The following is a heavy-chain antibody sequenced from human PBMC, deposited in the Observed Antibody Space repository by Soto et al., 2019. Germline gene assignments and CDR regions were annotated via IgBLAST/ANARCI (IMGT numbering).Heavy chain of an antibody. V-gene: IGHV2-5*02. J-gene: IGHJ5*02. CDR2: IYRDDDK. CDR3: AHIHHYDDRFYP. CDR1: GFSLSTSGVG. Sequence: QITLKESGPTLVKPTQTLTLTCTFSGFSLSTSGVGVGWIRQPPGKALEWLALIYRDDDKRYSPSLKSRLTITKDTSKNQVVLTKTNMDPVHPDTYYCAHIHHYDDRFYPWGQGTLVTVSS. D-gene: IGHD4-17*01.